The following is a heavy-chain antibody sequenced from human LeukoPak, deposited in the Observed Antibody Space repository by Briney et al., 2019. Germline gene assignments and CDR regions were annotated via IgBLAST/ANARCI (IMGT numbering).Heavy chain of an antibody. D-gene: IGHD1-1*01. CDR2: ISSSSYI. Sequence: GGSLRLSCAASGFTFSSYSMNWVRQAPGKGLEWVSSISSSSYIYYADSVKGRFTISRDNAKNSLYLQMNSLRAEDTAVYYCARVKTTGTTPYFDYWGQGTLVTVSS. CDR1: GFTFSSYS. V-gene: IGHV3-21*01. CDR3: ARVKTTGTTPYFDY. J-gene: IGHJ4*02.